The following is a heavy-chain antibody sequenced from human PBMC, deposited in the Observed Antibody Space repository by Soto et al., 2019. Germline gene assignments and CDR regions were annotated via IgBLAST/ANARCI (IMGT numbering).Heavy chain of an antibody. CDR1: GFTFSSYG. J-gene: IGHJ4*02. Sequence: QVQLVESGGGVVQPGRSLRLSCAASGFTFSSYGMHWVRQAPGKGLEWVAVIWYDGSNKYYADSVKGRFTISRDNSKNTLYLQMNSLRAEDTAVYYCARDIPPLRRGIAVAGTDYWCQGTLVTVSS. D-gene: IGHD6-19*01. V-gene: IGHV3-33*01. CDR2: IWYDGSNK. CDR3: ARDIPPLRRGIAVAGTDY.